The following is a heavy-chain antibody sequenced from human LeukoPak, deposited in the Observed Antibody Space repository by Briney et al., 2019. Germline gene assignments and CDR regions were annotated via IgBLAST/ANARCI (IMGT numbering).Heavy chain of an antibody. CDR2: IYYRGST. CDR3: ARATGYCGSSSCYSLDY. J-gene: IGHJ4*02. D-gene: IGHD2-2*01. CDR1: GGSVSSAGYY. Sequence: SQTLSLTCTVSGGSVSSAGYYWSWIRQHPGKALEWIGYIYYRGSTYFNSSLKSRVTISVDTSANQFSLKLSSVTAADTAVYYCARATGYCGSSSCYSLDYWGQGTLVTVSS. V-gene: IGHV4-31*03.